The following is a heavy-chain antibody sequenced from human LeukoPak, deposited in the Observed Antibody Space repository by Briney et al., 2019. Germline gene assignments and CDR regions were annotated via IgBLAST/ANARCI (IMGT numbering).Heavy chain of an antibody. V-gene: IGHV3-7*01. J-gene: IGHJ4*02. CDR1: GFTFSDYW. CDR2: IKQDGSEK. D-gene: IGHD3-10*01. CDR3: AKEVGGSGSF. Sequence: GGSLRLSCAASGFTFSDYWMTWVRQAPGKGLEWVANIKQDGSEKYYVDSVKGRFTISRDNAKNSLYLQMNSLRAEDTAVYYCAKEVGGSGSFWGQGTLVTVSS.